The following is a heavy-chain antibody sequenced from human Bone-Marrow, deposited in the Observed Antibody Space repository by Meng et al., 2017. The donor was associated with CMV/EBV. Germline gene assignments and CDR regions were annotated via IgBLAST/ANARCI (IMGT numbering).Heavy chain of an antibody. CDR2: IIPIFGTA. V-gene: IGHV1-69*05. D-gene: IGHD2-2*01. CDR3: ASRSGVPAAIGLVYYYGMDV. J-gene: IGHJ6*02. CDR1: GGTFSSYA. Sequence: SVKVSCKASGGTFSSYAISWVRQAPGQGLEWMGGIIPIFGTANYAQKFQGRVTITTDESTSTAYMELSSPRSEDTAVYYCASRSGVPAAIGLVYYYGMDVCGQGTTVIVSS.